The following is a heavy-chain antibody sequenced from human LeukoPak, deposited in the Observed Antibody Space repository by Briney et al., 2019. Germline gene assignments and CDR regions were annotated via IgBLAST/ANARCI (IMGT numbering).Heavy chain of an antibody. D-gene: IGHD3-10*01. J-gene: IGHJ4*02. V-gene: IGHV3-23*01. CDR2: INNSGGTT. Sequence: QPGGSLRLSCATSGFTFSTYTMTWVRQAPGRGLEWVATINNSGGTTYYADSVKGRFTVSRDNSKNILYLQLESLRAEDTAIYSCTSQTYVGNGRYYSDNWGQGTLVTVSS. CDR1: GFTFSTYT. CDR3: TSQTYVGNGRYYSDN.